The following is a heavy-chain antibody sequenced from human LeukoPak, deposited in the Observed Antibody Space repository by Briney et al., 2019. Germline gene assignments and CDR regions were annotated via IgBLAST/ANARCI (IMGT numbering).Heavy chain of an antibody. V-gene: IGHV3-21*01. CDR3: ARGKYYDILTGYSPS. D-gene: IGHD3-9*01. CDR2: ISSSSSYI. J-gene: IGHJ4*02. CDR1: GFTVSSNY. Sequence: GGSLRLSCAASGFTVSSNYMSWVRQAPGKGLEWVSSISSSSSYIYYADSVKGRFTISRDNAKNSLYLQMNSLRAEDTAVYYCARGKYYDILTGYSPSWGQGTLVTVSS.